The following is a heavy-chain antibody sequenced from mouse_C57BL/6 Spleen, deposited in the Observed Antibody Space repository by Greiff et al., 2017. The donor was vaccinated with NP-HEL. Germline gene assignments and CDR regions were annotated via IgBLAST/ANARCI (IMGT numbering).Heavy chain of an antibody. CDR1: GYTFTSYW. D-gene: IGHD1-1*01. V-gene: IGHV1-52*01. J-gene: IGHJ2*01. CDR2: IDPSDSET. Sequence: QVQLQQAGAELVRPGSSVKLSCKASGYTFTSYWMHWVKQRPMQGLEWIGNIDPSDSETHYNQKFKDQATLTVDTSSSTAYMQLSSLTSEDSAVNYCATITTGVAGCGYWGQGTTLTVSS. CDR3: ATITTGVAGCGY.